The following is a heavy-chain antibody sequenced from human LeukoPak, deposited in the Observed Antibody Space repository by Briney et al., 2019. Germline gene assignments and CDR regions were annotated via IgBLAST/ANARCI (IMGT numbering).Heavy chain of an antibody. D-gene: IGHD2-21*01. CDR3: ARGLAYCGGDCYTYFDY. Sequence: GGSLRLSCAASGFTFSSYSMNWVRQAPGKGLEWVSSISSSSSYIYYADLVKGRFTISRDNAKNSLYLQMNSLRAEDTAVYYCARGLAYCGGDCYTYFDYWGQGTLVTVSS. J-gene: IGHJ4*02. V-gene: IGHV3-21*01. CDR1: GFTFSSYS. CDR2: ISSSSSYI.